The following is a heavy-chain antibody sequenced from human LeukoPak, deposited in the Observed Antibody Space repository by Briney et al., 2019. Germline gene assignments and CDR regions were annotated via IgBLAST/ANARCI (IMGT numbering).Heavy chain of an antibody. J-gene: IGHJ6*03. D-gene: IGHD3-16*01. V-gene: IGHV4-34*01. CDR1: GGSFSGYY. CDR2: INHSGST. CDR3: ARSGGSADYYYYYMDV. Sequence: PSETLSLTCAVYGGSFSGYYWSWIRQPPGKGLEWIGEINHSGSTNYNPSLKSRVTISVDTSKNQFSLKLSSVTAADTAVYYCARSGGSADYYYYYMDVWGKGTTVTVPS.